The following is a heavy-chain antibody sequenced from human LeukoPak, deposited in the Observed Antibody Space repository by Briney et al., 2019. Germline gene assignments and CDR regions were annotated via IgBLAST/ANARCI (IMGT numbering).Heavy chain of an antibody. CDR1: DYTFTSYG. Sequence: ASVKVSCKASDYTFTSYGISWVRQAPGQGLEWMGWINAYNGNTNYAQKLQGRVIMTTDTSTTTAYMELRSLRSDDTAVYYCARDRHYCSGGSCYFSWFDPWGQGTLVTVSS. D-gene: IGHD2-15*01. V-gene: IGHV1-18*01. J-gene: IGHJ5*02. CDR3: ARDRHYCSGGSCYFSWFDP. CDR2: INAYNGNT.